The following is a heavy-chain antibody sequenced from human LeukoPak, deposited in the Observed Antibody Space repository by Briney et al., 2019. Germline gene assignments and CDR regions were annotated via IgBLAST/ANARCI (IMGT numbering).Heavy chain of an antibody. CDR3: AIGYPYYFDY. V-gene: IGHV3-33*08. D-gene: IGHD3-22*01. J-gene: IGHJ4*02. Sequence: PGGSLRLSCAASGFTFSTYAMSWVRQPPGKGLEWVAIVWADGNNKYYADSVKGRFTISRDNSKNTLSLQMDSLRAEDTAVYYCAIGYPYYFDYWGQGTLVTVSS. CDR2: VWADGNNK. CDR1: GFTFSTYA.